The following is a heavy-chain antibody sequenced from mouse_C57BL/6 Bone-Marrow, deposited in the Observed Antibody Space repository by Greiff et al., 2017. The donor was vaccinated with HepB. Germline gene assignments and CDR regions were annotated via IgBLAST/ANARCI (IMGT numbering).Heavy chain of an antibody. J-gene: IGHJ2*01. V-gene: IGHV1-36*01. Sequence: DVQLQQSGPVLVKPGPSVKISCKASGFTFTDYYMHWVKQSHGKSLEWIGLVYPYNGGTSYNQKFKGKATLTVDTSSSTAYMQLKSLSSEDSAVYCCARGAGWLPYYFDYWGQGTTLTVSS. CDR3: ARGAGWLPYYFDY. CDR2: VYPYNGGT. CDR1: GFTFTDYY. D-gene: IGHD2-2*01.